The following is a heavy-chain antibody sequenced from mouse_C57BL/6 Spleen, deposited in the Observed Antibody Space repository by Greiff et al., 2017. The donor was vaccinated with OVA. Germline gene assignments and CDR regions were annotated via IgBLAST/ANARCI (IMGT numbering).Heavy chain of an antibody. V-gene: IGHV1-54*01. Sequence: VQLQQSGAELVRPGTSVKVSCKASGYAFTNYLIEWVKQRPGQGLEWIGVINPGSGGTNYNEKFKGKATLTADKSSSTAYMQLSSLTSEDSAVYFCARSTGNDDWGQGTTLTVSS. D-gene: IGHD4-1*02. CDR1: GYAFTNYL. CDR2: INPGSGGT. CDR3: ARSTGNDD. J-gene: IGHJ2*01.